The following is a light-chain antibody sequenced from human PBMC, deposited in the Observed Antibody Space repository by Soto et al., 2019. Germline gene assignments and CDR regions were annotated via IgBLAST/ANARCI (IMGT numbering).Light chain of an antibody. CDR1: RSDVGAYGY. J-gene: IGLJ3*02. V-gene: IGLV2-14*01. Sequence: QSALTQPASVSGSPGQSIAISCTGTRSDVGAYGYVSWYQQHPGKAPKLMLFEVSMRPSGVSNRFSGSKSGHTASLTISGLQAGDEAYYYCSSYTTGKTVVFGGGTRLTV. CDR3: SSYTTGKTVV. CDR2: EVS.